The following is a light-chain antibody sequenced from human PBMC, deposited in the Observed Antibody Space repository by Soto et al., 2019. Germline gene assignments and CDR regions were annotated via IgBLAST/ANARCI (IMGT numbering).Light chain of an antibody. Sequence: QSVLTQPASVSGSPGQSITISCTGTNSDVVSYNYVSWYQHHPGKAPRLIIYASSNRPSGVPHRFSVSRSGNTASLTISGLQAEDEADYYCSSYTSGSTLYVFGTGTKVTVL. CDR3: SSYTSGSTLYV. V-gene: IGLV2-14*01. J-gene: IGLJ1*01. CDR2: ASS. CDR1: NSDVVSYNY.